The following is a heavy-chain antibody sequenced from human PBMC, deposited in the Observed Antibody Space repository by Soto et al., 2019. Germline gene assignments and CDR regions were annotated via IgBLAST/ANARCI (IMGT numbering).Heavy chain of an antibody. V-gene: IGHV4-38-2*02. J-gene: IGHJ4*02. CDR3: ARLPGDF. CDR2: IYHSGIA. CDR1: GFAITRGYY. D-gene: IGHD3-10*01. Sequence: SETLSLTCTVSGFAITRGYYWAWIRRPPGKGLEWIASIYHSGIAHYNPSLQSRVTISVDTSKNQFSLTLSSVTAADTALYYWARLPGDFWGQGSLVTVSS.